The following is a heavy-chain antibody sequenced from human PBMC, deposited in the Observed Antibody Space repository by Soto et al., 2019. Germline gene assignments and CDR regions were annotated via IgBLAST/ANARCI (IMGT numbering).Heavy chain of an antibody. CDR3: ARHHGSPGSYFGLDV. Sequence: PVESLKISCKGSGYSFTSYWINWVRQMPVKGLEWMGIIYPGDSDTRYSPSFQGQVTISADKSIDTAYLQLRSLKASDTAVYYCARHHGSPGSYFGLDVWGQGTTVTVSS. J-gene: IGHJ6*02. CDR1: GYSFTSYW. V-gene: IGHV5-51*01. D-gene: IGHD6-13*01. CDR2: IYPGDSDT.